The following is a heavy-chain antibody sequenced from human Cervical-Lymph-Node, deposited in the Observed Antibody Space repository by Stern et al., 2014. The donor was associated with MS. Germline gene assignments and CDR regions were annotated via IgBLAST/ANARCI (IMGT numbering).Heavy chain of an antibody. CDR2: TYTSGST. V-gene: IGHV4-61*02. Sequence: MQLVESGPGLVKPSQTLSLTCTVSGGSISSGSHYWSWIRQPAGKGLEWIGRTYTSGSTNYNPSLKSRVTISVDTSKNQFSLKGSSVTAADTAVYYCARGYSSGLDYFDYWGQGTLVTVSS. J-gene: IGHJ4*02. CDR3: ARGYSSGLDYFDY. D-gene: IGHD6-19*01. CDR1: GGSISSGSHY.